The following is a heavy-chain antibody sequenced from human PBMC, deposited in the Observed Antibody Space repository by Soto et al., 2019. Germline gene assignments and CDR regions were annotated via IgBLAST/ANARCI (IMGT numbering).Heavy chain of an antibody. J-gene: IGHJ4*02. D-gene: IGHD5-12*01. Sequence: EVQLVESGGGLVQPGRSLRLSCAASGFTFDDYAMHWVRQAPGKGLEWVSGISWNSGSIGYADSVKGRFTISRDNAKNSLYLQMNSQSAEDTALYYCAKGFGSPDIVATAFDYWGQGTLVTVSS. CDR2: ISWNSGSI. CDR1: GFTFDDYA. CDR3: AKGFGSPDIVATAFDY. V-gene: IGHV3-9*01.